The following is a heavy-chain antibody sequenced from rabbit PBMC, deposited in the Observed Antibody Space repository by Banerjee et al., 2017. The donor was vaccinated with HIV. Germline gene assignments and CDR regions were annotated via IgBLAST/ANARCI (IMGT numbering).Heavy chain of an antibody. CDR2: IYAGRGTT. CDR1: GFSFSSSYG. V-gene: IGHV1S40*01. Sequence: QSLEQSGGDLVKPGASLTLTCTASGFSFSSSYGMCWVRQAPGKGLGWIGCIYAGRGTTEYAGWAKGRFTIAKAPSTPVPLQMTSLTAAATATYFCARWAGGSYLDLWGPGTLVTVS. D-gene: IGHD8-1*01. CDR3: ARWAGGSYLDL. J-gene: IGHJ4*01.